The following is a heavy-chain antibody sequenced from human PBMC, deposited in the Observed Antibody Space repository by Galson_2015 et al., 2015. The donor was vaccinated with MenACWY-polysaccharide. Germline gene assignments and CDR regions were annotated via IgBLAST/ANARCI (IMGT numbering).Heavy chain of an antibody. D-gene: IGHD2-21*02. CDR3: ARHGALVTAPPPWGV. Sequence: QSGAEVKKPGESLRISCKGSGYSFTTYWISWVRQMPGKGLEWMGRIDPQDSYTNYSPSFQGHVTISVDKSISTAYLQWNSLRASDSAMYYCARHGALVTAPPPWGVWGQGTTVTVSS. CDR2: IDPQDSYT. CDR1: GYSFTTYW. J-gene: IGHJ6*02. V-gene: IGHV5-10-1*01.